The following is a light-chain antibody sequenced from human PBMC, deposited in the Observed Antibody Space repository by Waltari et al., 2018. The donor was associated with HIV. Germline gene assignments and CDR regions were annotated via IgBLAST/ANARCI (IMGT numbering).Light chain of an antibody. CDR3: QQSYSTPLT. Sequence: DIQMPQSPSSLSASVGDRVTITWRESQGVSTSLNWYQQKPGKAPELLISAAPNLQSGVPSGFRGSGSGTVFTLTITSLQPDHFATYYWQQSYSTPLTFGGGTKVEIK. V-gene: IGKV1-39*01. CDR1: QGVSTS. J-gene: IGKJ4*01. CDR2: AAP.